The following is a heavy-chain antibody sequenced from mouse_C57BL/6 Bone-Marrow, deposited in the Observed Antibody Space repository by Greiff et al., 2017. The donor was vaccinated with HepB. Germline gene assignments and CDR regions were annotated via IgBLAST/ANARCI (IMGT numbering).Heavy chain of an antibody. CDR2: ISSGSSTI. V-gene: IGHV5-17*01. D-gene: IGHD3-1*01. CDR3: ARPGYTAAAMDY. J-gene: IGHJ4*01. Sequence: EVQLVESVGGLVKPGGSLKLSCAASGFTFSDYGMHWVRQAPEKGLEWVAYISSGSSTIYYADTVKGRFTISRDNAKNTLFLQMTSLRSEDTAMYYCARPGYTAAAMDYWGQGTSVTVSS. CDR1: GFTFSDYG.